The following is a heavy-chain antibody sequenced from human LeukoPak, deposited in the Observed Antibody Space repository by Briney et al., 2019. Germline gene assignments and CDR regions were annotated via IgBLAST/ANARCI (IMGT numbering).Heavy chain of an antibody. CDR1: GGSISISSDY. CDR3: VRGGIVGTTARIPLFDY. Sequence: PSETLSLTCTVSGGSISISSDYWSWVRQPPGKGLEWIGYIYYSGSTNYNPSLKSRVTMSVDTSKNQFSLKLSSVTAADTAVYYCVRGGIVGTTARIPLFDYWGQGTLVTVSS. V-gene: IGHV4-61*01. J-gene: IGHJ4*02. D-gene: IGHD1-26*01. CDR2: IYYSGST.